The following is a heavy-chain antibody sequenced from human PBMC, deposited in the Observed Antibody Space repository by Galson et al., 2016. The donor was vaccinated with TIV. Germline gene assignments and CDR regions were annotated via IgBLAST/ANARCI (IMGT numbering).Heavy chain of an antibody. V-gene: IGHV3-30*18. D-gene: IGHD2-21*01. CDR1: GFSFSSFG. CDR3: AKGSPRRVNAPDY. J-gene: IGHJ4*02. CDR2: ISNDGTDT. Sequence: SLRLSCAAAGFSFSSFGMHWVRQAPGQGLEWVAVISNDGTDTYFSDSVKGRFTISRDNSKDMLYLQMGSLRAEDTAVYYCAKGSPRRVNAPDYWGQGTLVTVSS.